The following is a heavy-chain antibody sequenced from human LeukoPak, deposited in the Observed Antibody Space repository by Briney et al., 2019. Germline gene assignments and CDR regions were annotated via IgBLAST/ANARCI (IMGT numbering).Heavy chain of an antibody. V-gene: IGHV3-21*04. J-gene: IGHJ3*02. Sequence: GGSLRLSCAASGFTFSSYDMNWVRQAPGKGLEWVSSISSSSTYIYYADSVKGRFTISRDNAKNSLYLQMNSLRSEDTAVYYCARAPGTILTGYYYADIWGQGTMVTVSS. CDR1: GFTFSSYD. CDR2: ISSSSTYI. CDR3: ARAPGTILTGYYYADI. D-gene: IGHD3-9*01.